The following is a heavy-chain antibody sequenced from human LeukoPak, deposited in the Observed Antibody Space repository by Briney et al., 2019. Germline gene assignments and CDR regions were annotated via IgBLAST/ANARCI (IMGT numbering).Heavy chain of an antibody. CDR1: GGSISSYY. J-gene: IGHJ4*02. Sequence: SETLPLTRTVSGGSISSYYWSWIRQPPGKGLEWIGYIYYSGSTNYNPSLKSRVTISVDTSKNQFSLRLSSVTAADTAVYYCAGSLLWFGEDYWGQGTLVTVSS. V-gene: IGHV4-59*08. CDR2: IYYSGST. D-gene: IGHD3-10*01. CDR3: AGSLLWFGEDY.